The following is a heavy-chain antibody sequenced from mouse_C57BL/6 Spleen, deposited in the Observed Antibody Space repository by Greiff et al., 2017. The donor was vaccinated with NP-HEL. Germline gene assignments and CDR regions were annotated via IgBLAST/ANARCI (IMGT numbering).Heavy chain of an antibody. CDR1: GYTFTDYN. J-gene: IGHJ2*01. D-gene: IGHD1-1*01. CDR3: ARLGTTVEGY. Sequence: EVQLQESGPELVKPGASVKMSCKASGYTFTDYNMHWVKQSHGKSLEWIGYINPNNGGTSYNQKFKGKATLTVNKSSSTAYMELRSLTSEDSAVYYCARLGTTVEGYWGQGTTLTVSS. V-gene: IGHV1-22*01. CDR2: INPNNGGT.